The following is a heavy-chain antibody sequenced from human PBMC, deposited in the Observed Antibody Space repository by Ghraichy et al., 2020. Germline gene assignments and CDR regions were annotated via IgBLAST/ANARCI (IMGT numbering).Heavy chain of an antibody. Sequence: GGSLRLSCAASGFTFRSYAMTWVRQAPVKGLEWVSTISGNGGATHYADSVKGRFTISRDNSKNTLYLQVNSLRVEDTAVYYCAKAHSSSWYWFDPWGQGTLVTVSS. CDR1: GFTFRSYA. CDR2: ISGNGGAT. V-gene: IGHV3-23*01. CDR3: AKAHSSSWYWFDP. D-gene: IGHD6-13*01. J-gene: IGHJ5*02.